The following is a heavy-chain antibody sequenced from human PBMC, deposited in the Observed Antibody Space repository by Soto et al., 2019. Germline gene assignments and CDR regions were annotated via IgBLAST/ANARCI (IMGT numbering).Heavy chain of an antibody. CDR2: MNPNSGNT. D-gene: IGHD3-16*02. V-gene: IGHV1-8*01. J-gene: IGHJ4*02. CDR1: GYTFTIYD. CDR3: ARGRYYDYIWGSYRSFDY. Sequence: GASVKVSCKASGYTFTIYDINWVRQATGQGLEWMGWMNPNSGNTGYAQKFQGRVTMTRNTSISTAYMELSSLRSEDTAVYYCARGRYYDYIWGSYRSFDYWGQGTLVTVSS.